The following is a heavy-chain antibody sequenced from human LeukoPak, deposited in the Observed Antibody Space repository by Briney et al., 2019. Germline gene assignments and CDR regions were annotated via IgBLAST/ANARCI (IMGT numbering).Heavy chain of an antibody. CDR2: ISSSGSTI. V-gene: IGHV3-48*03. D-gene: IGHD1-26*01. J-gene: IGHJ4*02. Sequence: GGSLRLSCAASGFTFSSYEMNWVRQAPGKGLEWVSYISSSGSTIYYADSVKGRFTISRDNAKNSLYLQMNSLRAEDTAVYYCAKAANEWELLAGYFDYWGQGTLVTVSS. CDR1: GFTFSSYE. CDR3: AKAANEWELLAGYFDY.